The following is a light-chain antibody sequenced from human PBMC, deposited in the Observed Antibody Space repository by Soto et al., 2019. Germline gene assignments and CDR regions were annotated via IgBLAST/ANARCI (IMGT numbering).Light chain of an antibody. Sequence: DIQMTQSPSSVSASVGDRVTITCRASQSINTWLAWYQHKAGKPPKLLIYSATNLQSGVPSRFSGSGSGTDFRLTISSLQPEDFATYYCQQYNSYSRTFGQGTKVEIK. CDR1: QSINTW. CDR3: QQYNSYSRT. CDR2: SAT. V-gene: IGKV1D-16*01. J-gene: IGKJ1*01.